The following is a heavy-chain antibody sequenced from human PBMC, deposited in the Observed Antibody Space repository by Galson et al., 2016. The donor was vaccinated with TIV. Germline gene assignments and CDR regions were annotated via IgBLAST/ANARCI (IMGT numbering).Heavy chain of an antibody. CDR1: GGTLSRHT. D-gene: IGHD2-2*01. CDR3: ASRDIAVIPAAIVFDY. CDR2: ILPIVGIT. V-gene: IGHV1-69*02. J-gene: IGHJ4*02. Sequence: SVKVSCKASGGTLSRHTISWVRQAPGQGLEWMGRILPIVGITNYAQKLQGRVTIIADRFTSTVSMELSGLTSDDTAVYYCASRDIAVIPAAIVFDYWGQGTLVTVSS.